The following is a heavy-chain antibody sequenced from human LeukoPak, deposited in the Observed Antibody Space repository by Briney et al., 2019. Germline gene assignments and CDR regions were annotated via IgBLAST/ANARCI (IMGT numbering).Heavy chain of an antibody. CDR3: ARGHYGLDV. J-gene: IGHJ6*02. CDR2: INEDVSEK. Sequence: GGSLRLSCAASGFTFSTYCMNWVRQAPGKGLKWVAHINEDVSEKHYVDSVKGRFTITKDNVRNSVYLQMNSLRVEDTAVYYCARGHYGLDVWGQGTTVIVSS. V-gene: IGHV3-7*01. CDR1: GFTFSTYC.